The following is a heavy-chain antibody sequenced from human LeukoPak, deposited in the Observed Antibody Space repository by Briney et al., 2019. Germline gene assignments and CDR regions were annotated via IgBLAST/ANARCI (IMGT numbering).Heavy chain of an antibody. CDR2: INSDGSTT. Sequence: PGGSLRLSCAASGSTFSSYLMHWVRPAPAKGLVWVSRINSDGSTTNYADSVKGRCTLSRDNAKNTLYLQMNSLRAEDTAVYYCARGWLGFDYWGQGTLVTVSS. V-gene: IGHV3-74*01. J-gene: IGHJ4*02. D-gene: IGHD6-19*01. CDR1: GSTFSSYL. CDR3: ARGWLGFDY.